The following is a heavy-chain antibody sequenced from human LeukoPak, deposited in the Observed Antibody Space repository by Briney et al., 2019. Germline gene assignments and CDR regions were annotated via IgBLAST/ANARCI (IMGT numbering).Heavy chain of an antibody. CDR3: ARWYYDSSSRYAFDI. V-gene: IGHV4-34*01. J-gene: IGHJ3*02. CDR1: GGSFSGYY. D-gene: IGHD3-22*01. Sequence: SETLSLTCAVYGGSFSGYYWSWIRQPPGKGLEWIGEINHSGSTNYNPSLKSRVTISVDTSKNQFSLKLSSVTAADTAVYYCARWYYDSSSRYAFDIWGQGTMVTVSS. CDR2: INHSGST.